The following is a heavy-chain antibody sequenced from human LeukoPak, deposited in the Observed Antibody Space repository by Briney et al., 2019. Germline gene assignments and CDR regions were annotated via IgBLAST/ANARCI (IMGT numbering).Heavy chain of an antibody. CDR1: GFTFSSYA. CDR3: ARENSDHDSRWFDP. D-gene: IGHD5-12*01. V-gene: IGHV3-30*01. CDR2: ISYDGSNK. J-gene: IGHJ5*02. Sequence: GGSLRLSCAASGFTFSSYAMHWVRQAPGKGLEWLAVISYDGSNKYYADSVKGRFTISRDNSKNTLYLQMNSLRAEDTAVYYCARENSDHDSRWFDPWGQGALVTVSS.